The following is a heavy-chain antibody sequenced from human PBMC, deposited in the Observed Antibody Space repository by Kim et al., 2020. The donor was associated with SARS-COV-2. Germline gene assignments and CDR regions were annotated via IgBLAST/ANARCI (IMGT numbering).Heavy chain of an antibody. J-gene: IGHJ4*02. D-gene: IGHD4-17*01. V-gene: IGHV1-3*01. CDR3: ARGNLIYGDYIGFDY. CDR2: INAGNGNT. CDR1: GYTFTSYA. Sequence: ASVKVSCKASGYTFTSYAMHWVRQAPGQRLEWMGWINAGNGNTKYSQKFQGRVTITRDTSASTAYMELSSLRSEDTAVYYCARGNLIYGDYIGFDYWGQGTLVTVSS.